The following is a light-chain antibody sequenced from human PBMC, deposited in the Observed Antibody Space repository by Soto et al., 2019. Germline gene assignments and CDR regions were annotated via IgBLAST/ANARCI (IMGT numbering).Light chain of an antibody. CDR2: GAS. CDR1: QSVSSH. Sequence: ETVMTQCPAALSVSPGERATLSCRASQSVSSHVAWYQQKPGQVPRFLIYGASTRATGVPDRFSGGGSGTEFTLTISSLQSEDFAVYYCQQYNNWPLTFGGRTKVDIK. J-gene: IGKJ4*01. CDR3: QQYNNWPLT. V-gene: IGKV3-15*01.